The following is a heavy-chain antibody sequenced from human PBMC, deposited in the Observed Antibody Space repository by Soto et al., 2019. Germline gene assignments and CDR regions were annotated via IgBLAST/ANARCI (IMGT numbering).Heavy chain of an antibody. CDR2: IYHSGST. J-gene: IGHJ4*02. D-gene: IGHD3-22*01. V-gene: IGHV4-4*02. CDR3: AREGVWYYYDSSGYAYYFDY. Sequence: SETLSLTCAVSGGSVSSSNWWSWVRQPPGKGLEWIGEIYHSGSTNYNPSLKSRVTISVDKSKNQFSLKLSSVTAADTAVYYCAREGVWYYYDSSGYAYYFDYWGQGTLVTVSS. CDR1: GGSVSSSNW.